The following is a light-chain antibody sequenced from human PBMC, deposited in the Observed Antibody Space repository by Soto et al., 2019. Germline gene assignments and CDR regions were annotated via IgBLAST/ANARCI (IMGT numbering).Light chain of an antibody. CDR1: QRVRSNY. CDR3: QQYASSPLT. Sequence: PGERATLSCRASQRVRSNYLAWYQQKPGQAPRLLIYGASSRATGIPDRFGGSGSGTDFTLTISRLEPEGFAVYYCQQYASSPLTFGGGTKVEIK. V-gene: IGKV3-20*01. CDR2: GAS. J-gene: IGKJ4*01.